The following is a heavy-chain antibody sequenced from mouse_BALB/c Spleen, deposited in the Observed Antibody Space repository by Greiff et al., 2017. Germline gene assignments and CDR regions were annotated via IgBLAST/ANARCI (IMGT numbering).Heavy chain of an antibody. J-gene: IGHJ4*01. D-gene: IGHD1-1*01. CDR1: GFTFSSYA. Sequence: EVHLVESGGGLVKPGGSLKLSCAASGFTFSSYAMSWVRQSPEKRLEWVAEISSGGSYTYYPDTVTGRFTISRDNAKNTLYLEMSSLRSEDTAMYYCARVITTVNAMDYWGQGTSVTVSS. CDR3: ARVITTVNAMDY. CDR2: ISSGGSYT. V-gene: IGHV5-9-4*01.